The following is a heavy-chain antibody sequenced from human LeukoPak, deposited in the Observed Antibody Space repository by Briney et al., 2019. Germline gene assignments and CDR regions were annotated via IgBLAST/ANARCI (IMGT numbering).Heavy chain of an antibody. CDR1: GGSISSTSNY. CDR3: ARDRVAGSLDP. Sequence: SETLSLTCTVSGGSISSTSNYWGWIRQPPGKGLEWIASMYYSGSTYYSPSLRSRVTTSVDTSKNHFSLKLSSVTAADTAVYYCARDRVAGSLDPWGQGTLVTVSS. V-gene: IGHV4-39*07. J-gene: IGHJ5*02. D-gene: IGHD2-15*01. CDR2: MYYSGST.